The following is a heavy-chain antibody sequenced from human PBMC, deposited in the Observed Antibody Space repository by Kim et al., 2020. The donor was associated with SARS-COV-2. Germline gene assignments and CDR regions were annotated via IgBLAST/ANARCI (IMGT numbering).Heavy chain of an antibody. D-gene: IGHD3-10*01. CDR2: INPSGGST. V-gene: IGHV1-46*03. Sequence: ASVKVSCKASGYTFTSYYMHWVRQAPGQGLEWMGIINPSGGSTSYAQKFQGRVTMTRDTSTNTVYMELSSLRSEDTAVYYCASLGYYYGSGRYGSDYWGQGTLVTVSS. CDR3: ASLGYYYGSGRYGSDY. CDR1: GYTFTSYY. J-gene: IGHJ4*02.